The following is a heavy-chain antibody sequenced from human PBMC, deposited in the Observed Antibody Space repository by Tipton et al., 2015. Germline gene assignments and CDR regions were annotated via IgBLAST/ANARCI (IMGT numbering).Heavy chain of an antibody. V-gene: IGHV4-4*02. Sequence: SLRLSCAVSGGSISSNTWWSWVRQPPGKGLEWIGEISQSGSSNYIPSLKSRLTISLDKSENQFSLKLSSVTAADTAVYYCADPLYCSGGGCYPSGHWGQGTLVTVSS. CDR1: GGSISSNTW. D-gene: IGHD2-15*01. CDR2: ISQSGSS. J-gene: IGHJ4*02. CDR3: ADPLYCSGGGCYPSGH.